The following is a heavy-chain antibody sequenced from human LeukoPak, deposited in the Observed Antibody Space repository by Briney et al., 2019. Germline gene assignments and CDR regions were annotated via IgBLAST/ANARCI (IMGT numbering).Heavy chain of an antibody. D-gene: IGHD6-25*01. CDR1: DNSISSNIYY. Sequence: SETLSLTCTVSDNSISSNIYYWGWVRQPPRTGLGWIGCIHSGGVNYYSPSFKSRITMPVDTSQKQISLKFTSVAAGDTVVYYCARGASTAGCWAYWGQGTLVAVSS. CDR2: IHSGGVN. CDR3: ARGASTAGCWAY. V-gene: IGHV4-39*07. J-gene: IGHJ4*02.